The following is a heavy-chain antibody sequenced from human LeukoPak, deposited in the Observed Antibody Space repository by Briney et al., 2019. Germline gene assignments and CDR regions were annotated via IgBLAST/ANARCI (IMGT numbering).Heavy chain of an antibody. CDR1: GFTFSSFS. CDR2: ITATGSYI. Sequence: GGSLRLSCGASGFTFSSFSMNWVRQAPGKGLEWVSSITATGSYIYYADSVRGRFTISRDNSKNTLVLQMNSLRAEDTAAYYCVRLRQSSATGGYYYYYDYWGQGILVSVSS. CDR3: VRLRQSSATGGYYYYYDY. J-gene: IGHJ4*02. D-gene: IGHD3-22*01. V-gene: IGHV3-21*01.